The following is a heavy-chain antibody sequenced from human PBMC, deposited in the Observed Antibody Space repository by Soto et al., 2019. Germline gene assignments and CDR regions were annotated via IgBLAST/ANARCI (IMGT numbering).Heavy chain of an antibody. D-gene: IGHD5-18*01. V-gene: IGHV4-59*01. CDR1: GGSISSYY. Sequence: PSETLSLTCTVSGGSISSYYWSLIRQHPGKGLEWIGYIYYSGATNYNPSLKSRVTISVDTSKNQFSLKVSSVTAADTAVYYCARTDTAGYFQHWGQGTLVTSPQ. J-gene: IGHJ1*01. CDR3: ARTDTAGYFQH. CDR2: IYYSGAT.